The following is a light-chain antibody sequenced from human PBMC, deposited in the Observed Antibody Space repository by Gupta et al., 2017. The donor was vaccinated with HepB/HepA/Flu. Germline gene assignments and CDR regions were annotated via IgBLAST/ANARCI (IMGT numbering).Light chain of an antibody. CDR1: QGISNY. CDR3: QKDNSAPYT. J-gene: IGKJ4*01. V-gene: IGKV1-27*01. CDR2: AAS. Sequence: IQMTQSPSSLSASVGDRVTITCRASQGISNYLAWYQQKPGKVPKLLIYAASTMQSGVTSRFSGSGSGTDFTLTISSRQPEDVATYYCQKDNSAPYTFGRGTKVEIK.